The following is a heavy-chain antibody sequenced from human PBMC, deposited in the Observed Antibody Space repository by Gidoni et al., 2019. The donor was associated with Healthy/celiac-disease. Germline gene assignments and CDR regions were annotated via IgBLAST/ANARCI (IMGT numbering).Heavy chain of an antibody. V-gene: IGHV4-39*01. Sequence: QLQLQESGPGLVKPSETLSLTCTVSGGSISSSSYYWGWIRQPPGKGLEWIGSIYYSGSTYYNPSLKSRVTISVDTSKNQFSLKLSSVTAADTAVYYCATLWRYSYGYGNYWGQGTLVTVSS. D-gene: IGHD5-18*01. CDR3: ATLWRYSYGYGNY. CDR2: IYYSGST. CDR1: GGSISSSSYY. J-gene: IGHJ4*02.